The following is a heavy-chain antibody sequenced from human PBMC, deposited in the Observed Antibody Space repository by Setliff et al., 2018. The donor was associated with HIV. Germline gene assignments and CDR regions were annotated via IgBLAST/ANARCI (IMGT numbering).Heavy chain of an antibody. CDR3: SRAIVAVTAIDHYYYGMDV. CDR2: VYYSGNT. J-gene: IGHJ6*02. Sequence: PSETLSLTCTVSGGSISSSGPGYYWGWVRQAPGGGLEWIGSVYYSGNTYYNPSVKSRVTISVDTFNNQFSLRLSSVTAADTAVYYCSRAIVAVTAIDHYYYGMDVWGQGTTVTVSS. CDR1: GGSISSSGPGYY. V-gene: IGHV4-39*07. D-gene: IGHD2-21*02.